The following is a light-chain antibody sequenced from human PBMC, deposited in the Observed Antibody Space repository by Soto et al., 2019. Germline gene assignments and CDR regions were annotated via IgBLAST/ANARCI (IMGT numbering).Light chain of an antibody. CDR2: GAS. V-gene: IGKV3-20*01. Sequence: EIVLTQSPGTLSLSPGERATLSCRARQSVSSSYLAWYQQRPGQAPRLLIYGASIRATGIPGRFSGSGSGTDFTLTISRLEPEDFAVYFCQQYGSSPRTFGQGTKVDIK. J-gene: IGKJ1*01. CDR1: QSVSSSY. CDR3: QQYGSSPRT.